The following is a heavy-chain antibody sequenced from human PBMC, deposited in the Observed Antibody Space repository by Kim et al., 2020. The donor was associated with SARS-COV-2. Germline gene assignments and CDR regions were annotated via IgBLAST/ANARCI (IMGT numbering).Heavy chain of an antibody. CDR3: ARDLGCGYDCIGRYFDY. D-gene: IGHD2-21*02. CDR2: ISDYNGNT. V-gene: IGHV1-18*01. J-gene: IGHJ4*02. Sequence: EWMGWISDYNGNTNYAQKFQGRVTMTRDTSTSTSYMELRSLRSDDTAVYYCARDLGCGYDCIGRYFDYWGQGTLVTVSS.